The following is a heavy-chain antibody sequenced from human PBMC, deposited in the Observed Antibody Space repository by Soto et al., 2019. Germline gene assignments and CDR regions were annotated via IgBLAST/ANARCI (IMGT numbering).Heavy chain of an antibody. CDR1: GGSISASSYY. J-gene: IGHJ4*02. V-gene: IGHV4-39*01. CDR3: ARHTPAISISDH. D-gene: IGHD2-15*01. Sequence: SETLSLTCTVSGGSISASSYYWGWIRQPPGKGLEWIGSMDYSGSTYYNPSLKSRVTISVDTSKNQFSLKLSSVTAADTAVYYCARHTPAISISDHWGQGTLVTVSS. CDR2: MDYSGST.